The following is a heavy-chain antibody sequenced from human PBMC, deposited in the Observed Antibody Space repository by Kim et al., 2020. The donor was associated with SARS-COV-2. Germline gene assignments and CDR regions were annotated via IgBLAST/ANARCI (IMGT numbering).Heavy chain of an antibody. CDR3: ARLASTVTPDDY. Sequence: TSYADSVQGRFTISRDNAKNTLYLQMNSLRAEDTAVYYCARLASTVTPDDYWGQGTLVTVSS. D-gene: IGHD4-17*01. CDR2: T. J-gene: IGHJ4*02. V-gene: IGHV3-74*01.